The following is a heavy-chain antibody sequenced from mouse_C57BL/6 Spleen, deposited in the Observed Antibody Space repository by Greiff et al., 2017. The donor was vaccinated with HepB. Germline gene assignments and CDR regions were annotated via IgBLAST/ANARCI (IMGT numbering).Heavy chain of an antibody. CDR1: GFTFSSYT. CDR2: ISGGGGNT. D-gene: IGHD1-1*01. CDR3: ARHRDYALSFDY. Sequence: EVQVVESGGGLVKPGGSLKLSCAASGFTFSSYTMSWVRQTPEKRLEWVATISGGGGNTYYPDSVKGRFTISRDNAKNTLYLQMSSLRSEDTALYYCARHRDYALSFDYWGQGTTLTVSS. J-gene: IGHJ2*01. V-gene: IGHV5-9*01.